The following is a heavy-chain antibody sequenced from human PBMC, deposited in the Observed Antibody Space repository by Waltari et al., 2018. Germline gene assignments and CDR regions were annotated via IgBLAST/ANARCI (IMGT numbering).Heavy chain of an antibody. CDR2: IYHSGST. CDR1: GYSISSGYY. V-gene: IGHV4-38-2*01. Sequence: QVQLQESGPGLVKPSETLSLTCAVSGYSISSGYYWGWIRQPPGKGLEWIGSIYHSGSTYYNPSLKSRVTISVDTSKNQFSLKLSSVTAADTAVYYCASGFGGVIGTYDYWGQGTLVTVSS. CDR3: ASGFGGVIGTYDY. J-gene: IGHJ4*02. D-gene: IGHD3-16*01.